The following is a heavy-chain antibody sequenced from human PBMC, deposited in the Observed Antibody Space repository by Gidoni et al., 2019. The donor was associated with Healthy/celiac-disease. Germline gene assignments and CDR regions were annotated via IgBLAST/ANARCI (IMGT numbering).Heavy chain of an antibody. J-gene: IGHJ5*02. CDR3: ARSTYYYDSSGYGVWFDP. D-gene: IGHD3-22*01. CDR2: IYWDDDK. CDR1: GFSLSTSGIG. Sequence: QITLKESGPTLVKPTQTLTLTCTFSGFSLSTSGIGVGWIRQPPGKALEWLALIYWDDDKRYTPSLKSRLTITKDNSKNQVVLTMNNMDPVDTATYYCARSTYYYDSSGYGVWFDPWGQGTLVTVSS. V-gene: IGHV2-5*02.